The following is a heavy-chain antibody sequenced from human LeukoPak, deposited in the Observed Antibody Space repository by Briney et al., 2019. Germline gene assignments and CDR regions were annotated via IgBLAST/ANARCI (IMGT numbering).Heavy chain of an antibody. D-gene: IGHD2/OR15-2a*01. V-gene: IGHV3-7*04. Sequence: GGSLRLSCGASGFTFSSYCKSWVRQAPAKGLEWVANIYQDCGGRPYVDSVKGRFTISRDNAKNSQYLQMNSVRAEDTAVYYCARGAFLGGGYYFASWGKGTLVTVSS. CDR1: GFTFSSYC. J-gene: IGHJ4*02. CDR2: IYQDCGGR. CDR3: ARGAFLGGGYYFAS.